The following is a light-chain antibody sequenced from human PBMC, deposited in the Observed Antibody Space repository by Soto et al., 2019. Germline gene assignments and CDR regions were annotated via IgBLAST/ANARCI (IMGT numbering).Light chain of an antibody. J-gene: IGKJ1*01. CDR1: QSVRSN. CDR3: QQYNNWPPRT. CDR2: GAS. V-gene: IGKV3-15*01. Sequence: EIVMTQSPATLSVTTGERATLSCRASQSVRSNLAWYQQKPGQAPRLLIYGASTRATGIPARFSGSGSGTEFTLTISSLQSVDFAVYYCQQYNNWPPRTFGQGTKVEIK.